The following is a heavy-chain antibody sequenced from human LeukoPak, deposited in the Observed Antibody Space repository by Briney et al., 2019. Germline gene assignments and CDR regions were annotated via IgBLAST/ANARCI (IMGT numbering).Heavy chain of an antibody. V-gene: IGHV1-46*01. CDR2: INPSGGST. Sequence: ASVKVSCKASGYTFTSYGISWVRQAPGQGLEWMGIINPSGGSTSYAQKFQGRVTMTRDTSTSTVYMELSSLRSEDTAVYYCARSGYTRTLYYYYYMDVWGKGTTVTISS. J-gene: IGHJ6*03. CDR1: GYTFTSYG. D-gene: IGHD6-13*01. CDR3: ARSGYTRTLYYYYYMDV.